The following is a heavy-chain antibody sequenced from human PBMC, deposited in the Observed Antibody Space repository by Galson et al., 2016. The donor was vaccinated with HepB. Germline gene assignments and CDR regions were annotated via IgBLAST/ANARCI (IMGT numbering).Heavy chain of an antibody. Sequence: TLSLTCAVSGGSITSADNNWGWIRQHPGKGLEWIGYIHYTGSTYYSPSLKTRLTISLDASKNQFFLRLNSVTAADSAVYYCARDSGWGSFPLFYYFGLDVWGRGTTVIVPS. D-gene: IGHD3-10*01. V-gene: IGHV4-31*11. CDR3: ARDSGWGSFPLFYYFGLDV. J-gene: IGHJ6*02. CDR2: IHYTGST. CDR1: GGSITSADNN.